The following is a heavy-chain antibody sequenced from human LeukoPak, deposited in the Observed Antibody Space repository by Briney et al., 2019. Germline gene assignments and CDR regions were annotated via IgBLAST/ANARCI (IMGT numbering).Heavy chain of an antibody. CDR1: EFKFSNYA. V-gene: IGHV3-23*01. CDR2: LSGRGRHA. J-gene: IGHJ4*02. D-gene: IGHD1-1*01. Sequence: GGSLRLSCEASEFKFSNYAMSWVRQAPGKGLEWVSLLSGRGRHASYTDSVKGRFTISADNSKNTLFLQMNSLRADDTAVYYCAKSILGTTGLLDNWGQGTLVTVSS. CDR3: AKSILGTTGLLDN.